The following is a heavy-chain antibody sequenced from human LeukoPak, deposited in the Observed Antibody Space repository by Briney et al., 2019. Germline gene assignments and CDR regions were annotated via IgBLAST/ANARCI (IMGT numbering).Heavy chain of an antibody. J-gene: IGHJ2*01. Sequence: SETLSLTCTVSDASITSTNSYWAWIRPPPGKEPEWVGTIHYGGTTYYSPSLKSRLTISIDTSKNQFSLRLTSVTAADTAVYYCARLGSSTFWNFDLWGRGTLVSVSS. D-gene: IGHD5-12*01. CDR3: ARLGSSTFWNFDL. CDR2: IHYGGTT. CDR1: DASITSTNSY. V-gene: IGHV4-39*01.